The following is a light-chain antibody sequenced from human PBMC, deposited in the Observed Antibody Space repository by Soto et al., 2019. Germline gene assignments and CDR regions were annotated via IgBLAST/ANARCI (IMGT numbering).Light chain of an antibody. J-gene: IGLJ1*01. CDR2: EVT. CDR3: SSYTTRSTRV. Sequence: QSVLTQPASVSGSPGQSIATSCTGSSSDVGIYNYVSWYQQHPGKVPKLIIYEVTNRPSGVSNRFSGSKSGNTASLTISGLQAEDEADYYCSSYTTRSTRVFGTGTKLTVL. V-gene: IGLV2-14*01. CDR1: SSDVGIYNY.